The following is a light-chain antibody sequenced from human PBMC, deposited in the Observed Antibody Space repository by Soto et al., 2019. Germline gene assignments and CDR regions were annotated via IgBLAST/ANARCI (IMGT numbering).Light chain of an antibody. CDR3: QSADSSGV. J-gene: IGLJ2*01. CDR1: ALPKQY. Sequence: SYELTQPPSVSVSPGQTARITCSGDALPKQYAYWYQQKPGQAPVLVIYKDSERPSGIPERFSGSSSGTTVTLTIRGVQAEDEAYYYCQSADSSGVFGGGTKLTVL. V-gene: IGLV3-25*03. CDR2: KDS.